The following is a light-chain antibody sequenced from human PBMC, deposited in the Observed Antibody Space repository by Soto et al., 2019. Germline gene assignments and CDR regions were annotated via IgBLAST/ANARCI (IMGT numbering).Light chain of an antibody. CDR2: EGT. CDR1: NSDVESYNL. CDR3: CSYAGTATV. Sequence: QSALTQPASVSGSPGQSITISCTGTNSDVESYNLVSWFRQHPGEAPKLIVYEGTKRPSGVSNRFSGSKSGNPASLTISGLQAEDEANYYCCSYAGTATVFGTGPKLTVL. J-gene: IGLJ1*01. V-gene: IGLV2-23*03.